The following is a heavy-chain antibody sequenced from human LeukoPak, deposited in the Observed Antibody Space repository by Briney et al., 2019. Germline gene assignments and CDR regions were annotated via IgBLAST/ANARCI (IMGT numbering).Heavy chain of an antibody. J-gene: IGHJ4*02. V-gene: IGHV1-69*01. D-gene: IGHD5-18*01. CDR3: ARESPSYGYFDY. CDR2: IIPIFGTA. Sequence: SVKVSCKASGGTFSSYAISWVRQAPGQGLEWMEGIIPIFGTANYAQKFQGRVTITGDESTSTAYMELSSLRSEDTAVYYCARESPSYGYFDYWGQGTLVTVSS. CDR1: GGTFSSYA.